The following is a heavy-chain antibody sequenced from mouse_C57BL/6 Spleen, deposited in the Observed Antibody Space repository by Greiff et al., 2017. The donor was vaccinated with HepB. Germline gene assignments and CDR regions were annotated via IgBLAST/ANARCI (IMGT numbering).Heavy chain of an antibody. J-gene: IGHJ2*01. Sequence: DVKLVESEGGLVQPGSSMKLSCTASGFTFSDYYMAWVRQVPEKGLEWVANINYDGSSTYYLDSLKSRFIISRDNAKNILYLQMSSLKSEDTATYYCARVGWSYFDYWGQGTTLTVSS. D-gene: IGHD2-3*01. CDR1: GFTFSDYY. V-gene: IGHV5-16*01. CDR2: INYDGSST. CDR3: ARVGWSYFDY.